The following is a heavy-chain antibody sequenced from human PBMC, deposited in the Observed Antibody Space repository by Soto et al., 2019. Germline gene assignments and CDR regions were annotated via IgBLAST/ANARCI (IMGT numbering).Heavy chain of an antibody. Sequence: PSETLSLTCTVSGGSMSDYYWSWIRQPPGKGLEWIGYIYSSGTTNYNPSLKSRVTMSVDTSKNHFSLKLSSVTAADTAVYYCAASITFDYWGQGTLVTVSS. D-gene: IGHD5-12*01. CDR2: IYSSGTT. CDR1: GGSMSDYY. V-gene: IGHV4-59*01. J-gene: IGHJ4*02. CDR3: AASITFDY.